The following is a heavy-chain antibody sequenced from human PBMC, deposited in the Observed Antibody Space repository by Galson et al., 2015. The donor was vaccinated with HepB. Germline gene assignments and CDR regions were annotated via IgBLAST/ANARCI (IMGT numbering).Heavy chain of an antibody. CDR2: ISGSGGST. CDR1: GFTVSSNY. Sequence: SLRLSCAASGFTVSSNYMSWVRQAPGKGLEWVSAISGSGGSTYYADSVKGRFTISRDNSKNTLYLQMNSLRAEDTAVYYCAKATLVAAGFDYWGQGTLVTVSS. V-gene: IGHV3-23*01. D-gene: IGHD2-15*01. CDR3: AKATLVAAGFDY. J-gene: IGHJ4*02.